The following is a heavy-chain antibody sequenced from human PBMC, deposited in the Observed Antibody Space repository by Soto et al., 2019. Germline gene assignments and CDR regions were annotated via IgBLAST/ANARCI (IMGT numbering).Heavy chain of an antibody. D-gene: IGHD1-26*01. V-gene: IGHV3-43*01. CDR2: ISWDGADT. CDR1: GFPFDDYS. Sequence: GGSLRLSCAASGFPFDDYSMNWVRQVPGKGLEWVCLISWDGADTYYADSVKGRFTVSRDNSNNSLYLQMNSLTTGDTALYSCENFGWGGSYSESPASDIGGKGKMVTVSS. CDR3: ENFGWGGSYSESPASDI. J-gene: IGHJ3*02.